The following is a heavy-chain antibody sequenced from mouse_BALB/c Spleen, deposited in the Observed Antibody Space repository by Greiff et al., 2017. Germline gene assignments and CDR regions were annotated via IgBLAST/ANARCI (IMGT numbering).Heavy chain of an antibody. Sequence: EVQLVESGGGLVQPGGSRKLSCAASGFTFSSFGMHWVRQAPEKGLEWVAYISSGSSTIYYADTVKGRFTISRDNPKNTLFLQMTSLRSEDTAMYYCARYYYGYYYAMDYWGQGTSVTVSS. V-gene: IGHV5-17*02. CDR2: ISSGSSTI. D-gene: IGHD1-1*01. CDR3: ARYYYGYYYAMDY. CDR1: GFTFSSFG. J-gene: IGHJ4*01.